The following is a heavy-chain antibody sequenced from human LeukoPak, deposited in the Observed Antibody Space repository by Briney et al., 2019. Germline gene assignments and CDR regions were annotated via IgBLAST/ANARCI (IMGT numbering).Heavy chain of an antibody. J-gene: IGHJ4*02. CDR1: GDTVSSNSAG. Sequence: SQTLSLTCAISGDTVSSNSAGWNWLRQSPSRGLEWLGSRYYRSKCNNDYAVAVKSLITINPDTSKNQFSMKLNSVTPEDMAVYYCASDFCSGGSCYWRFDYWGQGTLVTVSS. CDR3: ASDFCSGGSCYWRFDY. CDR2: RYYRSKCNN. V-gene: IGHV6-1*01. D-gene: IGHD2-15*01.